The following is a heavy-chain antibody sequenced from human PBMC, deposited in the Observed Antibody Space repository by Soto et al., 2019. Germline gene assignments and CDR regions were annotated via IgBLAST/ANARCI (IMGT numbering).Heavy chain of an antibody. D-gene: IGHD2-15*01. CDR1: GYTFTSYF. J-gene: IGHJ4*02. CDR3: ARVYCSGGGCYGIDY. Sequence: QVQLVQSGAEVKKPGASVKVPCKASGYTFTSYFMHWVRQAPGQGLEWMGIINPGGGSTDYAQKFQGRVTMTRDTSTNTVYMDLSSLRSEDTAVYYCARVYCSGGGCYGIDYWGQGTLVTVSS. V-gene: IGHV1-46*01. CDR2: INPGGGST.